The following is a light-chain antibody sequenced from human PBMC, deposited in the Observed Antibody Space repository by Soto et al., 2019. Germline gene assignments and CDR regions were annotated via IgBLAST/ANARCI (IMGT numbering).Light chain of an antibody. J-gene: IGKJ4*01. Sequence: IQLTQSPSSLSASVGDRVTITCRARQGITSYLAWYQQKPVKAPKLLIYAASTVQSGVPSRFSGRGSGTDFTLTSSILQPDDFATYYCQQLNSYTLTFGGGTKVEIK. CDR2: AAS. V-gene: IGKV1-9*01. CDR3: QQLNSYTLT. CDR1: QGITSY.